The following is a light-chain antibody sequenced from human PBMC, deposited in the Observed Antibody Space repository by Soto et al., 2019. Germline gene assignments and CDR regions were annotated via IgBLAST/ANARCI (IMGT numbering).Light chain of an antibody. CDR2: NNN. Sequence: QSVLTQPPSASGTPGQRVTISCSGSSSNIGSNTVNWYQQLPGTAPKLLIYNNNQRPSGLPDRFSGSKSGTSASLAISGLQSEDEADYYCAAWDDSLNGLVFGTGTKVTVL. CDR1: SSNIGSNT. CDR3: AAWDDSLNGLV. J-gene: IGLJ1*01. V-gene: IGLV1-44*01.